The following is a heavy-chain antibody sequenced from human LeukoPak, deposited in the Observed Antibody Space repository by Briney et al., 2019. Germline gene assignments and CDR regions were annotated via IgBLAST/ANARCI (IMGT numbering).Heavy chain of an antibody. V-gene: IGHV4-38-2*02. J-gene: IGHJ4*02. Sequence: SETLSLTCTVSGYSISSGYYWGWIRQPPGKGLEWIGSIYHSGSTYYNPSLKSRVTISVDTSKNQLSLTLSSATAADTAVYYCAREGVDSSGWYADYWGQGTLVTVSS. CDR3: AREGVDSSGWYADY. D-gene: IGHD6-19*01. CDR2: IYHSGST. CDR1: GYSISSGYY.